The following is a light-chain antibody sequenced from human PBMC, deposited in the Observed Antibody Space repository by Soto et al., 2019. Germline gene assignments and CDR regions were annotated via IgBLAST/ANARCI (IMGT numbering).Light chain of an antibody. CDR2: GAS. CDR1: QSVSSN. Sequence: EIVMTQSPATLSVSPGERATLSCRASQSVSSNLAWYQQKPGQAPRLLIYGASTRATGIPARFSGSGSGTEFTLTISSLQSEDFAVYYCQQSYSTPPWTFGQGTKVEIK. CDR3: QQSYSTPPWT. V-gene: IGKV3-15*01. J-gene: IGKJ1*01.